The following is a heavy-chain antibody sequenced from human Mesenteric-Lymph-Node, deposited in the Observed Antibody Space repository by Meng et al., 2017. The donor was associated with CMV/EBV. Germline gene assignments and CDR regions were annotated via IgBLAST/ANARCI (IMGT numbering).Heavy chain of an antibody. J-gene: IGHJ2*01. D-gene: IGHD2-15*01. CDR3: ARGYCSGGTCWKFDL. Sequence: SGYLFATYWIAWVRQMAGKGLEWMGIIYPGDSDTTYSPSFQGQVTISADKSISTAYLQWSSLKASDTAMYYCARGYCSGGTCWKFDLWGRGTLVTVSS. CDR1: GYLFATYW. CDR2: IYPGDSDT. V-gene: IGHV5-51*01.